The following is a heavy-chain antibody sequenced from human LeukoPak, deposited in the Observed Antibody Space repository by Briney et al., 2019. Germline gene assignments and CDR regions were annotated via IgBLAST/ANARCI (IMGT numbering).Heavy chain of an antibody. J-gene: IGHJ3*02. Sequence: SETLSLTCTVSGGSISSYYWSWIRQPPGKGLEWIGYIYYSGSTNYNPSLKSRVTISVDTSKNQFSLKLSSVTAADTAVYYCAREMYSSSSAGAFDIWGQGTMVTVSS. D-gene: IGHD6-6*01. CDR3: AREMYSSSSAGAFDI. CDR1: GGSISSYY. V-gene: IGHV4-59*01. CDR2: IYYSGST.